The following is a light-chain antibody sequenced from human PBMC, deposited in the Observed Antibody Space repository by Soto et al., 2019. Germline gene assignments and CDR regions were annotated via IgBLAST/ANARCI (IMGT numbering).Light chain of an antibody. Sequence: QSVLTQPPSASGSPGQSVTISCTGTSSDVGGYNYVSWYQQHPGKAPKLMIYEVSKWPSGVPDRFSGSKSGNTASLTVSGLQAEDEADYYCSSYAGSKNVVFGGGTQLTVL. V-gene: IGLV2-8*01. J-gene: IGLJ2*01. CDR2: EVS. CDR3: SSYAGSKNVV. CDR1: SSDVGGYNY.